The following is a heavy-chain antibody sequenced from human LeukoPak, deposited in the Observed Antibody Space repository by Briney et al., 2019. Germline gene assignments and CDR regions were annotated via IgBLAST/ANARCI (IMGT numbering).Heavy chain of an antibody. J-gene: IGHJ3*02. V-gene: IGHV4-59*01. CDR3: AREDYDSSGYYGGSDAFDI. CDR2: IYYSGST. D-gene: IGHD3-22*01. Sequence: PSETLSLTCTVSGGSISSYYWSWIRQPPGKGLEWIGYIYYSGSTNYNPSLKSRVTISVDTSKNQFSLKLSSVTAADTAVYYCAREDYDSSGYYGGSDAFDIWGQGTMVTVSS. CDR1: GGSISSYY.